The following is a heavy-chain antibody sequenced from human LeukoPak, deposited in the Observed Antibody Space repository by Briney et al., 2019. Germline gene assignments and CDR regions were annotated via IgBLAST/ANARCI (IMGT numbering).Heavy chain of an antibody. J-gene: IGHJ4*02. CDR1: GGSISSSSYY. V-gene: IGHV4-39*07. CDR3: ARGQGYGSVFDY. D-gene: IGHD3-10*01. CDR2: IYYSGST. Sequence: PSETLSLTCIVPGGSISSSSYYWAWIRQSPGKGLEWIGSIYYSGSTYYNPSLKSRVTVSGDTSKNQFSLKLSSVTAADTAVYYCARGQGYGSVFDYWGQGTLVTVSS.